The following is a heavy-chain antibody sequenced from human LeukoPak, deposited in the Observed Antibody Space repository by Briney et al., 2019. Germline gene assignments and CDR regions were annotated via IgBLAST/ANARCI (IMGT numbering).Heavy chain of an antibody. CDR1: GYTFIAYY. V-gene: IGHV1-46*01. D-gene: IGHD6-19*01. CDR2: INPSGGST. CDR3: ARGGSLAVALHLYYFDY. Sequence: ASVKVSCKASGYTFIAYYIHWVRQAPGQGLEWMGIINPSGGSTTYAQNFQGRVTMTRDTSTSAVYMELSSLGSEDTAVYYCARGGSLAVALHLYYFDYWGQGTLVTVSS. J-gene: IGHJ4*02.